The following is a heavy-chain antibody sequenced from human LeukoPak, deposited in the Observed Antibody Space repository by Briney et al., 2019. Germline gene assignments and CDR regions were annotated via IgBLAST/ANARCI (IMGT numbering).Heavy chain of an antibody. J-gene: IGHJ4*02. CDR3: ARRSAESSGYFDY. Sequence: GGSLRLSFSASGFTFINYSMASVRPAPGKGLEWVSPITGSEAFTDYAHSVQGRYTISRDNSKNTRYLQMNRLRAEDTAVYYCARRSAESSGYFDYWGQGTLVTVSS. CDR2: ITGSEAFT. V-gene: IGHV3-23*01. D-gene: IGHD6-19*01. CDR1: GFTFINYS.